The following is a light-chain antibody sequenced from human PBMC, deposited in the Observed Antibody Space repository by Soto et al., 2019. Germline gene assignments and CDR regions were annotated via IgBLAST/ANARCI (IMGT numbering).Light chain of an antibody. CDR1: QGISNY. Sequence: EIQMTYSSSSLAASLGDRVTVTWRASQGISNYLAWYQQKPGKVPKLLIYAASTLQSGVPSRFSGSGSGTDFTLTISSLQPEDVATYYCQQYNSAHITFGGGTKVDIK. V-gene: IGKV1-27*01. J-gene: IGKJ4*01. CDR3: QQYNSAHIT. CDR2: AAS.